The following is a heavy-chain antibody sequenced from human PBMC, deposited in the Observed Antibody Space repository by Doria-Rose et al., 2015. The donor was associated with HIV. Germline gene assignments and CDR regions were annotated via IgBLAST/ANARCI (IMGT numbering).Heavy chain of an antibody. CDR1: GVSLSSPGMG. J-gene: IGHJ4*02. V-gene: IGHV2-26*01. D-gene: IGHD6-13*01. CDR3: ARIKSSRWYHKYYFDF. Sequence: QVTLKESGPVLVKPTATLTLTCTVSGVSLSSPGMGVSWIRQPPGKALEWLSNMFSDDERSYKTSLKSRLTISRGTSKSQVVLTMTDMDPVDTATYYCARIKSSRWYHKYYFDFWGQGTLVIVSA. CDR2: MFSDDER.